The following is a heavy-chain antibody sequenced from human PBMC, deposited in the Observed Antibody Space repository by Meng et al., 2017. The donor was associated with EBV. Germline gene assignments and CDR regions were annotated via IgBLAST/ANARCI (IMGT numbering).Heavy chain of an antibody. J-gene: IGHJ4*02. CDR2: INHSGST. CDR1: GLSVSGYY. Sequence: QDQLQQWGAVLLKASETRSLTCAVYGLSVSGYYWSWIRQPPGKGLEWIGEINHSGSTNYNPSLKSRVTISVDKSKNQFSLKLSSVTAADTAVYYCARGRWLQPGSYFDYWGQGTLVTVSS. D-gene: IGHD5-24*01. V-gene: IGHV4-34*01. CDR3: ARGRWLQPGSYFDY.